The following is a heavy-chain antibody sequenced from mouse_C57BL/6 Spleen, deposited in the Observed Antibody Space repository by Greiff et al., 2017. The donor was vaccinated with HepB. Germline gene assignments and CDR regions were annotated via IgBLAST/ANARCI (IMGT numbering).Heavy chain of an antibody. Sequence: VQLQQPGAELVKPGASVKMSCKASGYTFTTYPIEWMKQNHGKSLEWIGNFHPYNDDTKYNEKFKDKATLTVEKSSSTVYLEISRLTSDDSAVYYCARGDTTVVGYFDVWGTGTTVTVSS. CDR1: GYTFTTYP. CDR2: FHPYNDDT. J-gene: IGHJ1*03. D-gene: IGHD1-1*01. CDR3: ARGDTTVVGYFDV. V-gene: IGHV1-47*01.